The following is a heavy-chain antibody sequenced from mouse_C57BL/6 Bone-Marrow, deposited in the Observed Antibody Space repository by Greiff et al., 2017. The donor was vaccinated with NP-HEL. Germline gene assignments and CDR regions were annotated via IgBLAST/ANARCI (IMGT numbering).Heavy chain of an antibody. CDR1: GYTFTSYW. V-gene: IGHV1-59*01. J-gene: IGHJ2*01. CDR3: ATNSDY. Sequence: VQLQQPGAELVRPGTSVKLSCKASGYTFTSYWMHWVKQRPGQGLEWIGVIDPSDSYTNYNQKFKGKATLTVDTSSSTAYMQLSSLTSEDSAVYYCATNSDYGGQGTTLTVTS. CDR2: IDPSDSYT.